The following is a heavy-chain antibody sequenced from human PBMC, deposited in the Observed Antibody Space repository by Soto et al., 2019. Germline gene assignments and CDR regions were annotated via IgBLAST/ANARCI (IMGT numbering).Heavy chain of an antibody. CDR3: VRAAGYSGNDYVYYYGMDV. V-gene: IGHV3-33*01. CDR2: VWYDGGNK. D-gene: IGHD5-12*01. CDR1: GFTFSSYG. J-gene: IGHJ6*02. Sequence: QVQLVESGGGVVQPGRSLRLSCAASGFTFSSYGMHWVRQAPGKGLEWVALVWYDGGNKYYADSVKGRFTISRDNSKNTLYLQMNSLRDEDTAVYYCVRAAGYSGNDYVYYYGMDVWGQGTTVTASS.